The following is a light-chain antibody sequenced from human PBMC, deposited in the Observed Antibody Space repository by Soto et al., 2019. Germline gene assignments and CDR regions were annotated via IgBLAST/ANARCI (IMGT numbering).Light chain of an antibody. CDR2: DVS. CDR3: CSYASSTSYV. V-gene: IGLV2-14*03. CDR1: SSDVGGYNY. J-gene: IGLJ1*01. Sequence: QSVLTQPASVSGSPGQSITISCTGTSSDVGGYNYVTWYQQHPGEAPKLMIHDVSSRASGVPNRFSGSKSGTTASLTISGLQAEDEADYYCCSYASSTSYVCGTGTKVTVL.